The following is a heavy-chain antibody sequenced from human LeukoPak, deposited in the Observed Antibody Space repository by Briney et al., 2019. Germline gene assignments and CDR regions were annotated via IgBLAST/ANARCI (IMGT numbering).Heavy chain of an antibody. CDR2: INWNGGNR. J-gene: IGHJ4*02. Sequence: GGSLRLSCAASGFSFDDYGMSWVRQAPGKGLEWVSRINWNGGNRGYAESVKGRFTISRDNAKKSLYLQMNSLRAEDTALYYCAREGIDLYYDSSAYYFDNWGQGTLVTVSS. CDR1: GFSFDDYG. V-gene: IGHV3-20*04. CDR3: AREGIDLYYDSSAYYFDN. D-gene: IGHD3-22*01.